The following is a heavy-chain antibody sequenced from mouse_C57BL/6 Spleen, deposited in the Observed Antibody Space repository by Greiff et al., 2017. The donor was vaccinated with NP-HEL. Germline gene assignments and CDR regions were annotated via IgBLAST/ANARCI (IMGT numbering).Heavy chain of an antibody. CDR1: GFTFSSYA. D-gene: IGHD1-2*01. CDR3: AREGSTTAYFDV. CDR2: ISDGGSYT. Sequence: EVHLVESGGGLVKPGGSLKLSCAASGFTFSSYAMSWVRQTPEKRLEWVATISDGGSYTYYPDNVKGRFTISSDNAKNNLYLQMSHLKSEDTAMYYCAREGSTTAYFDVWGTGTTVTVSS. J-gene: IGHJ1*03. V-gene: IGHV5-4*01.